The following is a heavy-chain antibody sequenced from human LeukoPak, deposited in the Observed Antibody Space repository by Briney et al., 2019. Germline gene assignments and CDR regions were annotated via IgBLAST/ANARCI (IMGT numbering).Heavy chain of an antibody. CDR3: AKANWVSNADAVW. D-gene: IGHD1-1*01. J-gene: IGHJ4*02. CDR1: GFSFTNYA. CDR2: IRSGGET. V-gene: IGHV3-23*01. Sequence: GGSLRLSCAASGFSFTNYAMSWVRQAPARGPEWVSSIRSGGETFYADSVKGRSTLSRDDSRNTVYLQLNNLRVEDTAIYYCAKANWVSNADAVWWGQGTRVTVSS.